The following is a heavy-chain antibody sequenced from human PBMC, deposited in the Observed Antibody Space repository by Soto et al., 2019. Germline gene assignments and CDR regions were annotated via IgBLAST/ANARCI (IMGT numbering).Heavy chain of an antibody. V-gene: IGHV1-46*01. CDR3: ARDRDTAPLYEMDV. CDR2: INPNDGRT. CDR1: GYTFTNYY. Sequence: QVQLVQSGAEVRKPGASANISCKASGYTFTNYYMHWVRQAPGQGLEWMGLINPNDGRTSYPQKFQGRITMTRDTSTSTVYMELSSLRSEDTAVYYCARDRDTAPLYEMDVWGPGTTVTVSS. D-gene: IGHD5-18*01. J-gene: IGHJ6*02.